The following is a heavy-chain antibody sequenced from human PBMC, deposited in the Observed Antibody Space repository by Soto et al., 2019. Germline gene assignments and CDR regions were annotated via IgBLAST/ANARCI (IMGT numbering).Heavy chain of an antibody. CDR3: ARDPGGHYCTSTSCLYFFDH. CDR1: GFTCSNHA. D-gene: IGHD2-2*01. CDR2: ISDSGST. Sequence: EVQLLESGGALVQPGGSLRLSCEASGFTCSNHAMNWVRQAPGKGLECVSTISDSGSTYYADSVKGRFTISRDNSKNTLILQMNSLRAEDTAVYYCARDPGGHYCTSTSCLYFFDHWGQGTLVSVSS. J-gene: IGHJ4*02. V-gene: IGHV3-23*01.